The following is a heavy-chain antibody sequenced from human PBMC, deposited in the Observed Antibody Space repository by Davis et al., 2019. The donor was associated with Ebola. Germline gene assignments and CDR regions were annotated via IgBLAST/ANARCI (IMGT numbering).Heavy chain of an antibody. V-gene: IGHV3-74*01. D-gene: IGHD3-9*01. J-gene: IGHJ4*02. Sequence: GESLKISCAASGFTFSSYWMHWVRQAPGKGLVWVSRINSDGSSTSYADSVKGRFTISRDNAKNTLYLQMNSLRAEDTAVYYCASMGGALRYFDWLGVDWGQGTLVTVSS. CDR3: ASMGGALRYFDWLGVD. CDR2: INSDGSST. CDR1: GFTFSSYW.